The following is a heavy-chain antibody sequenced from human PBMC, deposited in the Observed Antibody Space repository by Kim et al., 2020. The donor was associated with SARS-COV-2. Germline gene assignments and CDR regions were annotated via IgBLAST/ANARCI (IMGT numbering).Heavy chain of an antibody. CDR3: ARDSSTSYNYYYYYGMDV. Sequence: SETLSLTCTVSGGSISSGDYYWSWIRQPPGKGLEWIGYIYYSGSTYYNPSLKSRVTISVDTSKNQFSLKLSSVTAADTAVYYCARDSSTSYNYYYYYGMDVWGQGTTVTVSS. V-gene: IGHV4-30-4*01. D-gene: IGHD2-2*01. CDR2: IYYSGST. CDR1: GGSISSGDYY. J-gene: IGHJ6*02.